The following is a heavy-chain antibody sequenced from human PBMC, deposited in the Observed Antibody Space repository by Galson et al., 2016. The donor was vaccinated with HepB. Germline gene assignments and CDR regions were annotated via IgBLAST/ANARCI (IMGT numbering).Heavy chain of an antibody. Sequence: SLRLSCAASGFSLSNYWMHWARQAPGKGLVWVARINSDGSNSIYTDSVKGRFTISRDNAKNSLYLQMNSLRDEDTAVYYCARDGRRGYDMDVWGQGTTVTVSS. V-gene: IGHV3-74*01. CDR3: ARDGRRGYDMDV. CDR2: INSDGSNS. CDR1: GFSLSNYW. J-gene: IGHJ6*02.